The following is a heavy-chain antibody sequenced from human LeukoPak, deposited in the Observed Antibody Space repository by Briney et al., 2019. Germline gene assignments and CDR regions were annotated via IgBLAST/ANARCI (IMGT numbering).Heavy chain of an antibody. D-gene: IGHD3-10*01. CDR3: ARDVGRRGPRGLSGYFDY. CDR1: GFTFSSYW. CDR2: IKQDGSEK. Sequence: GGSLRLSCAASGFTFSSYWMSWVRQAPGKGLEWVANIKQDGSEKYYVDSVKGRFTISRDNAKNSLYLQMNSLRAEDTAVYYCARDVGRRGPRGLSGYFDYWGQGTLVTVSS. J-gene: IGHJ4*02. V-gene: IGHV3-7*01.